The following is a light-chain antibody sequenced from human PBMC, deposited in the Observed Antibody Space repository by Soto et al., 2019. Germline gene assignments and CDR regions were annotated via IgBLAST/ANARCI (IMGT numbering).Light chain of an antibody. CDR1: QTINNN. J-gene: IGKJ5*01. V-gene: IGKV1-39*01. CDR2: SSS. Sequence: DIEMTQSPASLSASVGDRVTISCRTSQTINNNLNWYQQRPGKAPKLLIYSSSSLMSGVPPRFSGSGSGTDFTLTISRLQPEEFATYFCQQTYITPITFGQGTRLDIK. CDR3: QQTYITPIT.